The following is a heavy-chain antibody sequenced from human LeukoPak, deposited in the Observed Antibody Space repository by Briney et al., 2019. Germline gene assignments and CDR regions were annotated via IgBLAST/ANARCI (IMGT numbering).Heavy chain of an antibody. CDR3: ARRSIVGATGFDY. CDR1: GGSISSSSYY. V-gene: IGHV4-39*01. J-gene: IGHJ4*02. Sequence: SETLSLTCTVSGGSISSSSYYWGWLRQPPGKGREWIGSIYYSGSTYDNPSLKSRVTISVDTSKNQFSLKLSSVTAADTAVYYCARRSIVGATGFDYWGQGTLVTVSS. CDR2: IYYSGST. D-gene: IGHD1-26*01.